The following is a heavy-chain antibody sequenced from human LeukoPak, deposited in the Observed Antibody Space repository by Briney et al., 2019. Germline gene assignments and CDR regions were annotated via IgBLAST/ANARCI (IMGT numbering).Heavy chain of an antibody. V-gene: IGHV1-69*13. J-gene: IGHJ6*02. Sequence: ASVKVSCKASGGTFSSYAISWVRQAPGQGLEWMGGIIPIFGTANYAQKFQGRVTITADESTSTAYMELSSLRSEDTAVYYCARSLGATTPDPLYYYYYGMDVWGQGTTVTVSS. CDR2: IIPIFGTA. CDR3: ARSLGATTPDPLYYYYYGMDV. D-gene: IGHD1-26*01. CDR1: GGTFSSYA.